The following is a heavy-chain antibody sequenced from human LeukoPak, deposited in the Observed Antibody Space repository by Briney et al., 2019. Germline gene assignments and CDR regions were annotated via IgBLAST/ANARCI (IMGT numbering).Heavy chain of an antibody. CDR2: ISGSGGNT. J-gene: IGHJ4*02. CDR3: ARGMSATSGYLELEY. Sequence: GGSLRLSRAASGFTFSSYAMSWVRQSPGKGLEWVSAISGSGGNTYSADSVKGRCTISRDNSLQTLFLHMNSLRAEDTAVYYCARGMSATSGYLELEYWGQGALVTVST. CDR1: GFTFSSYA. V-gene: IGHV3-23*01. D-gene: IGHD3-22*01.